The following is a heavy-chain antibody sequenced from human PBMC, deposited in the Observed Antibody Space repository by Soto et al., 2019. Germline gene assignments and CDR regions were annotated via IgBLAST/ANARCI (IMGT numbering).Heavy chain of an antibody. CDR3: TKASSDRNHMEV. CDR1: GFTFGKFV. J-gene: IGHJ6*02. Sequence: EVQLMESGGGLIQPGGSLRHSCAASGFTFGKFVMRWVRQTPGKGLEWVSTITETGADTYYTDSVKGRFTISRDNSKNTLYLQMTTLRAEDTALYYCTKASSDRNHMEVWGPGTTVTVSS. V-gene: IGHV3-23*01. CDR2: ITETGADT.